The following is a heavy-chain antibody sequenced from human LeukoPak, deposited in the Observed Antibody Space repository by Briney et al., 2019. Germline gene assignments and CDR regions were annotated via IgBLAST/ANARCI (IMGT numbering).Heavy chain of an antibody. CDR1: GYTFTGYY. CDR2: INPNSGGT. Sequence: ASVKVSCKASGYTFTGYYMHWVRQAPGQGLEWMGRINPNSGGTNYAQKFQGRVTMTRDTSISTAYMELSRLRSDDTAVYYCARDWEMNTVTYFDYWGQGALVTVSS. CDR3: ARDWEMNTVTYFDY. D-gene: IGHD4-17*01. J-gene: IGHJ4*02. V-gene: IGHV1-2*06.